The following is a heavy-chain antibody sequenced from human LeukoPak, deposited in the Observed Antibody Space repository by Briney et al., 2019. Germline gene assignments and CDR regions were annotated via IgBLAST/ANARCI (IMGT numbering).Heavy chain of an antibody. D-gene: IGHD3-10*01. Sequence: SETLSLTCTVSGGSISSYYWNWIRQPAGEGLEWCGRIYSSGNTNYNPSLKSRVTISVDKSRNQFSLKLTSVTAADTAVYYCARDSYGSGSYYPYYFDYWGQGTLVTVSS. CDR2: IYSSGNT. CDR3: ARDSYGSGSYYPYYFDY. V-gene: IGHV4-4*07. J-gene: IGHJ4*02. CDR1: GGSISSYY.